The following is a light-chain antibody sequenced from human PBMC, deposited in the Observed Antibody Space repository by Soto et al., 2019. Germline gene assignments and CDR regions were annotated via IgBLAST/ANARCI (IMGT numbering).Light chain of an antibody. CDR3: CSYAGSSTFPV. J-gene: IGLJ1*01. CDR2: EGS. Sequence: SSDVGSYNLVSWYQQHPGKAPKLMIYEGSKRPSGVSNRFSGSKSGNTAPLTISGLQAEDEADYYCCSYAGSSTFPVFGTGTKVTV. V-gene: IGLV2-23*03. CDR1: SSDVGSYNL.